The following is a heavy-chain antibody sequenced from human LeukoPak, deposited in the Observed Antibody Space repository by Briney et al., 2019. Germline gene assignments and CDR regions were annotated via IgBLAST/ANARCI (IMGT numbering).Heavy chain of an antibody. Sequence: GGSLRLSCAASGFTLSSYEVNWVRQAPGKGLEWVSYISSSGSAIYYADSVQGRFTISRDNAKNSLYLQMNSLRVEDTAVYYCERDLGECIVVTHHDAFDIWGQGTMVTVSS. CDR3: ERDLGECIVVTHHDAFDI. D-gene: IGHD3-16*01. V-gene: IGHV3-48*03. CDR2: ISSSGSAI. CDR1: GFTLSSYE. J-gene: IGHJ3*02.